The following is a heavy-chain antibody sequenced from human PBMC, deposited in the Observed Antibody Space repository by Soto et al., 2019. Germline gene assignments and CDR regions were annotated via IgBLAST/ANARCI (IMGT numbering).Heavy chain of an antibody. CDR3: ARVIAAAGTGDYYYGMDV. Sequence: SVKVSCKASGGTFSSYAISWVRQAPGQGLEWMGGIIPIFGTANYAQKFQGRVTITADESTSTAYMELSSLRSEDTAVYYCARVIAAAGTGDYYYGMDVWGQGTKVTVSS. D-gene: IGHD6-13*01. J-gene: IGHJ6*02. CDR2: IIPIFGTA. V-gene: IGHV1-69*13. CDR1: GGTFSSYA.